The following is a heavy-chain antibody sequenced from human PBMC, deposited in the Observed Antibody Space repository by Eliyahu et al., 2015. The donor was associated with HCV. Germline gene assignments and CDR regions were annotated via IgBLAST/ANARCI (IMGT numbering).Heavy chain of an antibody. CDR3: ARRREGFGEFYFDY. J-gene: IGHJ4*02. V-gene: IGHV3-23*01. CDR2: ISGSGGST. CDR1: GFXFNSYA. Sequence: EVQLLESGGGLVQPGGSLXLSCAASGFXFNSYAMSWVRQAPGKGLEWVSAISGSGGSTYYADSVKGRFTISRDNSKNTLYLQMNSLRAEDTAVYYCARRREGFGEFYFDYWGQGTLVTVSS. D-gene: IGHD3-10*01.